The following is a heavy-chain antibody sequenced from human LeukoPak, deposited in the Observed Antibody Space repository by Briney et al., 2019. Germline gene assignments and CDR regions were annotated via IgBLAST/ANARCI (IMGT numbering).Heavy chain of an antibody. CDR3: ARRYCSTTNCLFDY. D-gene: IGHD2-2*01. J-gene: IGHJ4*02. CDR1: GFTFSSYE. V-gene: IGHV3-48*03. CDR2: IGRTGSTK. Sequence: GGSLRLSCAASGFTFSSYEMDWVRPAPGKGLVWVAYIGRTGSTKFYADSLEGRFTISRDNAKNSLYLQMNSLRAEDTAVYYCARRYCSTTNCLFDYWGQGTLVTVSS.